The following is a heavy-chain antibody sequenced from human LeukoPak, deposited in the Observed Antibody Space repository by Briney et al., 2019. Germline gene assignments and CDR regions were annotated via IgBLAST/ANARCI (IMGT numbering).Heavy chain of an antibody. Sequence: PGGSLRLSCAASGFTFDEYAMHWVRQAPGKGLEWVSLISGDGGSTYYADSVKGRFTISRDNSKNSLYLQMNSLRTEDTALYYCAKAKLLWFGELSGMDYWGQGTLVTVSS. CDR3: AKAKLLWFGELSGMDY. V-gene: IGHV3-43*02. CDR2: ISGDGGST. CDR1: GFTFDEYA. D-gene: IGHD3-10*01. J-gene: IGHJ4*02.